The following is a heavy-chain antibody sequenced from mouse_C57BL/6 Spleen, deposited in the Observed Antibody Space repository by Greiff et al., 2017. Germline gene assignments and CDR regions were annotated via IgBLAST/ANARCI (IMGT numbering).Heavy chain of an antibody. J-gene: IGHJ2*01. V-gene: IGHV5-17*01. CDR1: GFTFSDYG. Sequence: EVQLVESGGGLVKPGGSLKLSCAASGFTFSDYGMHWVRQAPEKGLEWVAYISSGSSTIYYADTVKGRFTISRDNAKNTLFLQMTSLRSEDTAMDYCARNPYGNYGYYFDYWGQGTTLTVSS. CDR3: ARNPYGNYGYYFDY. CDR2: ISSGSSTI. D-gene: IGHD2-1*01.